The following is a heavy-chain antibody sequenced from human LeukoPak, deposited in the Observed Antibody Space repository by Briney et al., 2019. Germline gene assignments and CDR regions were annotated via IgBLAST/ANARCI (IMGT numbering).Heavy chain of an antibody. CDR1: GYTFTSYD. J-gene: IGHJ6*02. CDR3: ASSANQGEAHCSSTSCHYYYYGMDV. CDR2: MNPNSGNT. Sequence: GASVKVSCKASGYTFTSYDINWVRQATGQGLEWMGWMNPNSGNTGYAQKFQGRVTMTRNTSISTAYMELSSLRPEDTAVYYCASSANQGEAHCSSTSCHYYYYGMDVWGQGTTVTVSS. D-gene: IGHD2-2*01. V-gene: IGHV1-8*01.